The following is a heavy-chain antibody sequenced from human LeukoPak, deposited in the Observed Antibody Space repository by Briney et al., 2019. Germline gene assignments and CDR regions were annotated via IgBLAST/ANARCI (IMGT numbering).Heavy chain of an antibody. J-gene: IGHJ4*02. D-gene: IGHD3-3*01. V-gene: IGHV4-59*01. Sequence: KPSETLSLTCTVSGGSISRYYWSWIRQPPGKGLEWIGYIYYSGSTNYNPSLKSRVTISVDTSKIHFSLKLSSVTAADTAVYYCARAGQGDFWSGLRYFDYWGQGTLVTVSS. CDR3: ARAGQGDFWSGLRYFDY. CDR1: GGSISRYY. CDR2: IYYSGST.